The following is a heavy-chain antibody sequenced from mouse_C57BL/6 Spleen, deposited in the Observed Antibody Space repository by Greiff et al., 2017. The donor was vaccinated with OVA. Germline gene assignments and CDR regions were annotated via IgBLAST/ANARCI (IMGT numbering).Heavy chain of an antibody. D-gene: IGHD3-2*02. V-gene: IGHV14-4*01. CDR3: TGTRAQATLYAMDY. J-gene: IGHJ4*01. CDR1: GFNIKDDY. CDR2: IDPENGDT. Sequence: VQLQQSGAELVRPGASVKLSCTASGFNIKDDYMHWVKQRPEQGLEWIGWIDPENGDTEYASKFQGKATITADTSSNTAYLQLSSLTSEDTAVYYCTGTRAQATLYAMDYWGQGTSVTVSS.